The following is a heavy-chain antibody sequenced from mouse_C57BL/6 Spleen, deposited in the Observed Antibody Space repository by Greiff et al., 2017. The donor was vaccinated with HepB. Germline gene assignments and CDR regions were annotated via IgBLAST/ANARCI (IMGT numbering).Heavy chain of an antibody. CDR1: GFSFNTYA. CDR3: VSYYGSSPYYAMDY. CDR2: IRSKSNNYAT. D-gene: IGHD1-1*01. J-gene: IGHJ4*01. V-gene: IGHV10-1*01. Sequence: EVQLVESGGGLVQPKGSLKLSCAASGFSFNTYAMNWVRQAPGKGLEWVARIRSKSNNYATYYADSVKDRFTISRDDSESMLYLQMNNLKTEDTAMYYCVSYYGSSPYYAMDYWGQGTSVTVSS.